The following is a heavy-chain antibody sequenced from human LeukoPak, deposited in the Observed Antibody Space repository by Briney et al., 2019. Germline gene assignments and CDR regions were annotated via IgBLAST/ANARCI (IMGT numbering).Heavy chain of an antibody. CDR1: GGSISSYY. CDR3: ARMNYRPLFDY. V-gene: IGHV4-59*08. CDR2: IYYSGST. J-gene: IGHJ4*02. D-gene: IGHD1-7*01. Sequence: PSETLSLTCTVSGGSISSYYWSWIRQPPGKGLEFIGYIYYSGSTNYNPSLKGRVTISVDTSKNQFSLKLSSVTAADTAVYYCARMNYRPLFDYWGQGTPVTVSS.